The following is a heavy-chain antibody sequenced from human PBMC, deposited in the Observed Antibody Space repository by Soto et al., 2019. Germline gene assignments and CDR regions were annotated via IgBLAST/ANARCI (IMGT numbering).Heavy chain of an antibody. CDR3: ARSDIVVVPAASNWFDP. CDR2: IYYSGST. Sequence: QVQLQESGPGLVKPSQTLSLTCTVSGGSISSGGYYWSWIRQHPGKGLEWIGYIYYSGSTYYNPSLKSRVTISVDTSKNQFSLKLSSVTAADTAMYYCARSDIVVVPAASNWFDPWGQGTLVTVSS. CDR1: GGSISSGGYY. V-gene: IGHV4-31*03. J-gene: IGHJ5*02. D-gene: IGHD2-2*01.